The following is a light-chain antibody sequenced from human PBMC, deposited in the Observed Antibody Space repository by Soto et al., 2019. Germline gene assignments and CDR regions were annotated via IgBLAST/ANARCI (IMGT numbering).Light chain of an antibody. CDR2: VNSGGSH. Sequence: QSVLTQSPSASASLGALVKLTCTLSSGHSNYAIAWHQQQPEKGPRYLMKVNSGGSHIKGDGIPDRFSGSSSGAERYLFISSLQSEDEADYYGQTWGNGSASVGFGGGTQLTV. CDR1: SGHSNYA. CDR3: QTWGNGSASVG. J-gene: IGLJ7*01. V-gene: IGLV4-69*01.